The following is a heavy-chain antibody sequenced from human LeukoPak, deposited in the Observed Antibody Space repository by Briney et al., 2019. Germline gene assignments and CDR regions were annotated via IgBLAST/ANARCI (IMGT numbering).Heavy chain of an antibody. Sequence: SETLSLTCAVYGGSFSGYYWSWIRQPPGKGLEWIGEINHSGSTNYNPSLKSRVTMSVDTSKNQFSLKLSSVTAADTAVYYCARGLGSSSLRYWGQGTLVTVSS. CDR1: GGSFSGYY. J-gene: IGHJ4*02. CDR3: ARGLGSSSLRY. CDR2: INHSGST. D-gene: IGHD6-13*01. V-gene: IGHV4-34*01.